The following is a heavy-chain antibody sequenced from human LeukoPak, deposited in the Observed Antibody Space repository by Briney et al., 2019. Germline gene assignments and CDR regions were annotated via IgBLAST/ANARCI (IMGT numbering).Heavy chain of an antibody. V-gene: IGHV4-34*01. Sequence: KPSETLSLTCAVYGGSFSGYYWSWIRQPPGKGLEWIGEINHSGSTNYNPSLKSRVTISVDTSKNQFSLKLSSVTAADTAVYYCANIQRGEQQFDYWGQGTLVTVSS. J-gene: IGHJ4*02. CDR1: GGSFSGYY. D-gene: IGHD5-18*01. CDR3: ANIQRGEQQFDY. CDR2: INHSGST.